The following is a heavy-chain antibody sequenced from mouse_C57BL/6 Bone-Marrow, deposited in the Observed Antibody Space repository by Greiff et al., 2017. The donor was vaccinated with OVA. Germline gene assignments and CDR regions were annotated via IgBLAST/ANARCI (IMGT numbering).Heavy chain of an antibody. CDR3: ARDGGFAY. Sequence: EVKLVESGGGLVKPGGSLKLSCAASGFTFSSYAMSWVRQTPEKRLEWVATISDGGSYTYYPDNVKGRFTISRDNAKNNLYLQRGHLKSEDTAMYYCARDGGFAYWGQGTLVTVSA. V-gene: IGHV5-4*01. J-gene: IGHJ3*01. CDR2: ISDGGSYT. CDR1: GFTFSSYA.